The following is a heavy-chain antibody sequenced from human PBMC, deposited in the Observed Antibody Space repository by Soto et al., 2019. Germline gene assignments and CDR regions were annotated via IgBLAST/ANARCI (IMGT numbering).Heavy chain of an antibody. D-gene: IGHD1-7*01. Sequence: VQLQGSGPGLVKPSQTLSLTCTVSGASVNTGDYYWSYIRQSPGKGPEWLGYIFYSGDTYYNPSLKSRATISLNTSRNQISLTLTSVNDADTAVYFCVGTGTTDDFWGQGTLVTVSS. J-gene: IGHJ1*01. CDR1: GASVNTGDYY. CDR2: IFYSGDT. V-gene: IGHV4-30-4*01. CDR3: VGTGTTDDF.